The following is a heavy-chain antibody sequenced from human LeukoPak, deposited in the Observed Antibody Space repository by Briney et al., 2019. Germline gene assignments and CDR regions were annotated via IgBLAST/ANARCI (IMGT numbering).Heavy chain of an antibody. CDR1: GGSISSGGYS. V-gene: IGHV4-30-2*01. J-gene: IGHJ4*02. CDR3: ARDPDY. Sequence: SETLSLTCDVSGGSISSGGYSWSWIRQPPGKGLEWIGYIYHSGSTYYNPSLKSRVTMSLDRSENQFSLKLNSVTAADTAVYYCARDPDYWGQGTLVTVSS. CDR2: IYHSGST.